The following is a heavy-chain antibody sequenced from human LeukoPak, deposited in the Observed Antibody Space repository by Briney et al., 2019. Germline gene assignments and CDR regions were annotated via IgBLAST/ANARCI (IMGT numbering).Heavy chain of an antibody. V-gene: IGHV4-34*01. CDR1: GGSFSGYY. Sequence: SETLSLTCAVYGGSFSGYYWSWLRQPPGKGLEWSGEINHSGSTNYNPSLKSRVTISVDTSKNQFSLKLSSVTAADTAVYYCAMPDYGSGSFPYMDVWGKGTTVTVSS. CDR3: AMPDYGSGSFPYMDV. CDR2: INHSGST. D-gene: IGHD3-10*01. J-gene: IGHJ6*03.